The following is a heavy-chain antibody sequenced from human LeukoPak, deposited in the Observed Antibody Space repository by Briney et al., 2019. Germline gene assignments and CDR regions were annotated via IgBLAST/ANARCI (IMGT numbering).Heavy chain of an antibody. D-gene: IGHD3-9*01. CDR1: GYTFTSYG. Sequence: ASVKVSCKASGYTFTSYGISWVRQAPGEGLEWMGWISAYNGNTNYAQKFQGRVTMTTDTSTSTAYLELRSLTSDDTAVCYCARDPNYDILPGRNWFDPWGQGTLVTVSS. J-gene: IGHJ5*02. CDR2: ISAYNGNT. CDR3: ARDPNYDILPGRNWFDP. V-gene: IGHV1-18*01.